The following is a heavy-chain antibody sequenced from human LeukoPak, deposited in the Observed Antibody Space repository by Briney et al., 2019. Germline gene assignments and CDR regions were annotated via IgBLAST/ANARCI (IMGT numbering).Heavy chain of an antibody. Sequence: SETLSLTCTVSGGSISKNYWSWIRQPPGKGLEWIGEINHSGSTNYNPSLKSRVTISVDTSKNQFSLKLSSVTAADTAVYYCARAYYYGSGSYYYYWGQGTLVTVSS. D-gene: IGHD3-10*01. CDR2: INHSGST. V-gene: IGHV4-34*01. CDR3: ARAYYYGSGSYYYY. J-gene: IGHJ4*02. CDR1: GGSISKNY.